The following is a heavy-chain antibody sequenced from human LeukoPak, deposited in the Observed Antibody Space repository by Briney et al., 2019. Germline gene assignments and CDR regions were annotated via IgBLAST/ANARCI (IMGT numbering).Heavy chain of an antibody. Sequence: GGSLRLSCAASGFTFSSYGMHWVRQAPGKGLEWVAVIWYDGSNKYYADSVKGRFTISRGNSKNTLYLQMNSLRAEDTAVYYCARGGKDSSGWYGVDYWGQGTLVTVSS. CDR3: ARGGKDSSGWYGVDY. V-gene: IGHV3-33*01. J-gene: IGHJ4*02. CDR2: IWYDGSNK. D-gene: IGHD6-19*01. CDR1: GFTFSSYG.